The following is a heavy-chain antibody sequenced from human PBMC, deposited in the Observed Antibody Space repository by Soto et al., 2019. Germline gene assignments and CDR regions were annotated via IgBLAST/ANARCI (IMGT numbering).Heavy chain of an antibody. CDR3: ARVPRIAAADAFDI. CDR2: INAGNGNT. D-gene: IGHD6-13*01. Sequence: ASVTVSCQASGYTFTSYAMHWVRQAPGQRLEWMGWINAGNGNTKYSQKFQGRVTITRDTSASTAYMELSSLRSEDTAVYYCARVPRIAAADAFDIWGQGTMVTVSS. J-gene: IGHJ3*02. CDR1: GYTFTSYA. V-gene: IGHV1-3*01.